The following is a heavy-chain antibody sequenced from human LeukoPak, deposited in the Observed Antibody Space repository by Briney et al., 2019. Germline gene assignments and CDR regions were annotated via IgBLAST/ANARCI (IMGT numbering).Heavy chain of an antibody. CDR3: ARGGSSGWYRPDYFDY. V-gene: IGHV4-59*11. D-gene: IGHD6-19*01. CDR2: IYYSGST. J-gene: IGHJ4*02. CDR1: GGSISSHY. Sequence: ASETLSLTCTVSGGSISSHYWSWIRQPPGKGLEWIGYIYYSGSTNYNPPLKSRVTISVDTSKNQFSLKLSSVTAADTAVYYCARGGSSGWYRPDYFDYWGQGTLVTVSS.